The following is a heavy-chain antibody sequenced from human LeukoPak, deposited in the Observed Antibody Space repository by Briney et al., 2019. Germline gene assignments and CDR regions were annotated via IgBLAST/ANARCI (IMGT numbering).Heavy chain of an antibody. V-gene: IGHV1-69*05. D-gene: IGHD3-22*01. CDR3: ARDSFGYYYDSSGHSGWFDP. J-gene: IGHJ5*02. CDR1: GGTFSSYA. CDR2: IIPIFGSA. Sequence: SVKVSCKASGGTFSSYAISWVRQAPGQGLEWMGGIIPIFGSANHAQKFQGRVTITTDESTSTAYIELSSLRSEDTAVYYCARDSFGYYYDSSGHSGWFDPWGQGTLVTVSS.